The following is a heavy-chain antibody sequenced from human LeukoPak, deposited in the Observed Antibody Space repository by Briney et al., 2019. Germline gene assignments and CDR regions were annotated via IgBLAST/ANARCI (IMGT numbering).Heavy chain of an antibody. CDR3: APTAEAYTSWWKL. CDR2: INPDSGFT. J-gene: IGHJ4*02. V-gene: IGHV1-2*02. CDR1: GYKLTDDY. Sequence: ASVKVSCMAPGYKLTDDYMHWVRQAPGQGLEFMGWINPDSGFTNYAQKLKGRVTMTRDTSISTAYLEVRSLTSDDTAVYYCAPTAEAYTSWWKLWRQGTLVTVSS. D-gene: IGHD3-16*01.